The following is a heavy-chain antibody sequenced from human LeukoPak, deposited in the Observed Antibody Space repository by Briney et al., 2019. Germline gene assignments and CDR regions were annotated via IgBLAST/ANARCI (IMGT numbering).Heavy chain of an antibody. J-gene: IGHJ6*03. Sequence: ASVKVSCKASGYTFTSYDINWVRQATGQGLEWMGWMNPNSGNTGYAQKFQGRVTITRNTSISTAYMELSSLRSEDTAVYYCARGQGYVSYYYYYMDVWGKGTTVTVSS. V-gene: IGHV1-8*03. CDR3: ARGQGYVSYYYYYMDV. D-gene: IGHD5-12*01. CDR1: GYTFTSYD. CDR2: MNPNSGNT.